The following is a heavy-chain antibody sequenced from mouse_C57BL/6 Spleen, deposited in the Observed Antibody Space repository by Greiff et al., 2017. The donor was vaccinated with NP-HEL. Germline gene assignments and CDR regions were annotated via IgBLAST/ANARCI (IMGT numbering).Heavy chain of an antibody. D-gene: IGHD1-1*01. CDR1: GFTFSDYG. CDR3: ARRDTTVRDYAMDY. J-gene: IGHJ4*01. Sequence: EVQVVESGGGLVKPGGSLKLSCAASGFTFSDYGMHWVRQAPEKGLEWVAYISSGSSTIYYADTVKGRFTISRDNAKNTLFLQMTSLRSEDTAMYYCARRDTTVRDYAMDYWGQGTSVTVSS. CDR2: ISSGSSTI. V-gene: IGHV5-17*01.